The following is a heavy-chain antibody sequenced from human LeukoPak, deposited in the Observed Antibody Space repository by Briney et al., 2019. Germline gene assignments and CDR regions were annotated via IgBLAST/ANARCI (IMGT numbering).Heavy chain of an antibody. CDR2: ISYDGSNK. CDR3: ARESLSLVDY. CDR1: GFTFSSYA. V-gene: IGHV3-30-3*01. Sequence: GRSLRLSCAASGFTFSSYAVHWVRQAPGKGLEWVAVISYDGSNKYYADSVKGRFTISRDNSKNTLYLQMNSLRAEDTAVYYCARESLSLVDYWGQGTLVTVSS. J-gene: IGHJ4*02.